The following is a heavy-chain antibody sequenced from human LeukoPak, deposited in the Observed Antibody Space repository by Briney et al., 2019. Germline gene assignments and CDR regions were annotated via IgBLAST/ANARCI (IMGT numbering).Heavy chain of an antibody. CDR2: INTNTGNP. D-gene: IGHD2-2*01. Sequence: ASVKVSCKASGYTFTSYAMNWVRQAPGQGLEWMGWINTNTGNPTYAQGFTGRFVFSLDTSVSTAYLQISSLKAEDTAVYYCAREYCSSTSCYAHYGMDVWGRGTTVTVSS. J-gene: IGHJ6*02. V-gene: IGHV7-4-1*02. CDR3: AREYCSSTSCYAHYGMDV. CDR1: GYTFTSYA.